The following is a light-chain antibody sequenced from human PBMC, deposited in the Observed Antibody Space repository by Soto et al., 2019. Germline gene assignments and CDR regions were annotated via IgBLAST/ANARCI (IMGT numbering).Light chain of an antibody. J-gene: IGLJ3*02. CDR3: AAWDDSLNGFWV. CDR2: SDN. Sequence: QSVLTQPPSASGTPGQRVTISCSGSSSNIGSNTVNWYQQLPGTAPKLLIYSDNQRPSGVPERFSGSKSGTSASLAISGLQSEDEADYYCAAWDDSLNGFWVFGGGTQLTVL. V-gene: IGLV1-44*01. CDR1: SSNIGSNT.